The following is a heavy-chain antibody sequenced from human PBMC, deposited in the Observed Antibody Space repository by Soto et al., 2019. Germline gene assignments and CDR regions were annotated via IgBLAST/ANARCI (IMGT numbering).Heavy chain of an antibody. D-gene: IGHD5-12*01. J-gene: IGHJ4*02. CDR2: ISGSGGST. Sequence: EVQLLESGGGLVQPGGSLRLSCAASGFTFSTYAMSWVRQAPGKGLEWVSGISGSGGSTYYADYVKGRFTISRDNSKNTLYLQMNSLRADDTAVYYCAKREGYGVVDYWGQGALVAVSS. CDR3: AKREGYGVVDY. CDR1: GFTFSTYA. V-gene: IGHV3-23*01.